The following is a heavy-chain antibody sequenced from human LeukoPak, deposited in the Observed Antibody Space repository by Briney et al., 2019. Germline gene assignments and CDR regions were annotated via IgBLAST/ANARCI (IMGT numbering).Heavy chain of an antibody. CDR1: GFTFSSYW. Sequence: PGGSLRLSCAASGFTFSSYWMSWVRQAPGKGLEWVSAISGSGGSTYYADSVKGRFTISRDNSKNTLYLQMNSLRAEDTAVYYCAKDQNVVVVIYSGFDYWGQGTLVTVSS. CDR3: AKDQNVVVVIYSGFDY. J-gene: IGHJ4*02. D-gene: IGHD3-22*01. CDR2: ISGSGGST. V-gene: IGHV3-23*01.